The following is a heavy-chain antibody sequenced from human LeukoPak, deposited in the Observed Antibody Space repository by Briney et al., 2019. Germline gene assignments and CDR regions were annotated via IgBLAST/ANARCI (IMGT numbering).Heavy chain of an antibody. Sequence: GGSLRLSCAASGFTFSSFAMSWVRQAPGKGLEWVANIKQDGSEKYYVDSVKGRFTISRDNAKNSLYLQMNSLRAEDTAVYYCASYSSSRVDYWGQGTLVTVSS. J-gene: IGHJ4*02. V-gene: IGHV3-7*01. CDR3: ASYSSSRVDY. CDR1: GFTFSSFA. D-gene: IGHD6-6*01. CDR2: IKQDGSEK.